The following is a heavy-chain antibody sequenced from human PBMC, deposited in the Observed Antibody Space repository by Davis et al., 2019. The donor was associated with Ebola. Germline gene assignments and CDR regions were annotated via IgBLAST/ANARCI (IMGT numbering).Heavy chain of an antibody. Sequence: GESLKISCAASGFTFSSYSMNWVRQAPGKGLEWVSSISSSSSYIYYADSVKGRFTISRDNAKNSLYLQMNSLRAEDTAVYYCARDKYYDFWDYMDVWGKGTTVTVSS. D-gene: IGHD3-3*01. V-gene: IGHV3-21*01. CDR2: ISSSSSYI. CDR3: ARDKYYDFWDYMDV. CDR1: GFTFSSYS. J-gene: IGHJ6*03.